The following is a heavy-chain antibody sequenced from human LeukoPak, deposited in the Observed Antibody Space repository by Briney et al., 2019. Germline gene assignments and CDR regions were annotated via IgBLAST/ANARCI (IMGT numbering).Heavy chain of an antibody. V-gene: IGHV4-61*05. Sequence: SETLSLTCTVSGGSISSSSYYWGWIRQPPGKGLEWIGYIYYSGSTNYNPSLKSRVTISVDTSKNQFSLKLSSVTAADTAVYYCARGYSSSSVLANWGQGTLVTVSS. CDR1: GGSISSSSYY. D-gene: IGHD6-6*01. J-gene: IGHJ4*02. CDR2: IYYSGST. CDR3: ARGYSSSSVLAN.